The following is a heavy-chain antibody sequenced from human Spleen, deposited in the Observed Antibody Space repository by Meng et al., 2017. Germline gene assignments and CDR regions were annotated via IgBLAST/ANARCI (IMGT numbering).Heavy chain of an antibody. Sequence: GSLRLSCAVYGGSFSGYYWSWIRQPPGKGLEWIGEINHSGSTNYNPSLKSRVTISVDTSKNQFSLKLSSVTDADTAVYYCARLAPTRIYCSGGSCYFYFDYWGQGTLVTVSS. J-gene: IGHJ4*02. V-gene: IGHV4-34*01. CDR3: ARLAPTRIYCSGGSCYFYFDY. D-gene: IGHD2-15*01. CDR1: GGSFSGYY. CDR2: INHSGST.